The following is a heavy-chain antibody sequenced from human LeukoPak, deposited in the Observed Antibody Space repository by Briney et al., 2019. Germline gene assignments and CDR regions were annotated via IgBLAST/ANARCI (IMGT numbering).Heavy chain of an antibody. V-gene: IGHV1-2*02. D-gene: IGHD2-21*02. J-gene: IGHJ4*02. CDR2: INPNSGGT. CDR1: GYMFTGYY. CDR3: ARGYCNGDCFTLFDY. Sequence: ASVKVSCKASGYMFTGYYMHWVRQAPGQGLEWMGWINPNSGGTNYAQKFQGRVTMTRDTSISTAYMELSSLRSGDTAVYYCARGYCNGDCFTLFDYWGQGTLVTVSS.